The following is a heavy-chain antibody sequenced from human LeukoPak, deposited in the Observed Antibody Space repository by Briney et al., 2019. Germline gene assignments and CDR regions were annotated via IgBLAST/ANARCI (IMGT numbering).Heavy chain of an antibody. CDR2: IYYSGST. CDR3: ARAEVTAPGIFDY. CDR1: GGSISSGGYY. D-gene: IGHD2-2*01. Sequence: SETLSLTCTVSGGSISSGGYYWSWIRQHPWKGLEWIGYIYYSGSTYYNPSLKSRVTISVDTSKNQFSLKLSSVTAADTAVYYCARAEVTAPGIFDYWGQGTLVTVSS. J-gene: IGHJ4*02. V-gene: IGHV4-31*03.